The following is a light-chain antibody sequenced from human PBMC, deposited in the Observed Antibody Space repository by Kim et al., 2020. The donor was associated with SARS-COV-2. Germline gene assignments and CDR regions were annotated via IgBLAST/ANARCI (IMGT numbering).Light chain of an antibody. J-gene: IGKJ2*01. CDR2: SAS. Sequence: VSPGEMATHSCKASQSVSSHLAWYQQKPGQAPRLLIYSASSRATGIPARFSGSGSETEFTLTISSLQSEDFAVYYCQQYNNWPPYTFGQGTKLEI. CDR1: QSVSSH. V-gene: IGKV3-15*01. CDR3: QQYNNWPPYT.